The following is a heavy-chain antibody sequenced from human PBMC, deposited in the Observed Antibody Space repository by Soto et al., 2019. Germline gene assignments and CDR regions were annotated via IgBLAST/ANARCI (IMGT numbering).Heavy chain of an antibody. Sequence: SVKVSCKASGFTFTSSAFQWVRQARGQRLEWIGWIAVGSGYTNYAQRFQDRVTLTRDMSTATTYMELSRLTSEDTAIYYCAADATAWQQMVPSDCWGQGTLVTVSS. CDR2: IAVGSGYT. CDR3: AADATAWQQMVPSDC. J-gene: IGHJ4*02. D-gene: IGHD2-8*01. CDR1: GFTFTSSA. V-gene: IGHV1-58*01.